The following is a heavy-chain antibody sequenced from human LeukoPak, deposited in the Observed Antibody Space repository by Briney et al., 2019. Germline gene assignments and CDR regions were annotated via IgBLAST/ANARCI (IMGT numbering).Heavy chain of an antibody. V-gene: IGHV4-59*08. CDR2: IYYSGST. CDR1: GGSISSYY. D-gene: IGHD3-9*01. J-gene: IGHJ3*02. CDR3: ARLDVLRYFDWLRPGAFDI. Sequence: SETLSLTCTVFGGSISSYYWSWIRQPPGKGLEWIGYIYYSGSTNYNPSLKSRVTISVDTSKNQFSLKLSSVTAADTAVYYCARLDVLRYFDWLRPGAFDIWGQGTMVTVSS.